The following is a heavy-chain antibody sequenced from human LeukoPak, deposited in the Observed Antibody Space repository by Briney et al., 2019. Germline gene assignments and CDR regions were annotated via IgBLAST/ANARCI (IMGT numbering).Heavy chain of an antibody. CDR2: ISGSGGST. V-gene: IGHV3-23*01. Sequence: GGSLRLSCAASGFTFSSYAMSWVRQAPGKGLEWVSAISGSGGSTYYADSVKGRFTISRENSKNMPYLQMNSLRVEDTAIYYCAQPPPLTMFREPNWGQGTLVTVSS. CDR3: AQPPPLTMFREPN. D-gene: IGHD3-10*01. CDR1: GFTFSSYA. J-gene: IGHJ4*02.